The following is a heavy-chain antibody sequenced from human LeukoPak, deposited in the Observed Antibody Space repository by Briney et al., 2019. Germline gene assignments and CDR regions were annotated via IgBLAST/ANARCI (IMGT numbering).Heavy chain of an antibody. D-gene: IGHD6-13*01. CDR1: GFTFSSYW. CDR3: ARPPPRIAAAGNYYYMDV. J-gene: IGHJ6*03. CDR2: IKQDGSEK. Sequence: GGSLRLSCAASGFTFSSYWMSWVRQAPGKGLEWVANIKQDGSEKYYVDSVKGRFTISRDNAKNSLYLQMNSLRAEDTAVYYCARPPPRIAAAGNYYYMDVWGKGTTVTVSS. V-gene: IGHV3-7*01.